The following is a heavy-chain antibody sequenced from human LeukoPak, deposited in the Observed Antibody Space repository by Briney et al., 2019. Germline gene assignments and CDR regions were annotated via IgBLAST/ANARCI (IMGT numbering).Heavy chain of an antibody. CDR1: GGSISSYF. Sequence: SETLSLTCTVSGGSISSYFWSWIRQPPGKGLQWIGYIYYSGSTIYNPSLKSRVTISVDTSKNQFSLKLSSVTAADTAVYYCAGASEAYYYYYMDVWGKGTTVTISS. CDR3: AGASEAYYYYYMDV. V-gene: IGHV4-59*01. CDR2: IYYSGST. D-gene: IGHD1-14*01. J-gene: IGHJ6*03.